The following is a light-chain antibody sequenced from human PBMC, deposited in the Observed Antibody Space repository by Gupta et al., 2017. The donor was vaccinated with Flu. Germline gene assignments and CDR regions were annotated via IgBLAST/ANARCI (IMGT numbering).Light chain of an antibody. J-gene: IGKJ3*01. Sequence: EIVLTQSPATLSLSPGERATLSCRASPSVSSYLAWYQQKPGKAPRLLIYDASNRAPGTPARFTGSGSGTDFTLTISSLEPEDFAVYYCQRRSNWPPFTFGPGTTLDIK. V-gene: IGKV3-11*01. CDR3: QRRSNWPPFT. CDR1: PSVSSY. CDR2: DAS.